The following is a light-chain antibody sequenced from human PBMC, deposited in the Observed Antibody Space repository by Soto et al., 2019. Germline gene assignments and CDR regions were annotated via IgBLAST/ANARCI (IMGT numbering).Light chain of an antibody. J-gene: IGLJ1*01. CDR3: CSCSRSSTLYV. Sequence: QSALTQPASVSGSPGQSITISCTGASGDLGGHDSVSWYQQYPGKAPKLMIYDVSNRHSGVSNRFSGSKSGNTASLTISGLQAEDEADYYCCSCSRSSTLYVFGTGTKLTVL. CDR2: DVS. V-gene: IGLV2-14*03. CDR1: SGDLGGHDS.